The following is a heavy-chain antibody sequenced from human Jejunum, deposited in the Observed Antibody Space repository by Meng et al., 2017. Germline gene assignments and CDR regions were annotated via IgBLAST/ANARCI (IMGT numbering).Heavy chain of an antibody. CDR3: ARSENYSPFDY. CDR2: IIAGNGNT. V-gene: IGHV1-3*01. D-gene: IGHD2-15*01. CDR1: GYTFTSSG. Sequence: QVQLVQSGAEVKRPGASVKLSCKASGYTFTSSGIHWLRQAPGQRLEWLGWIIAGNGNTKYSQTFQGRVAITSDTSASTAYMELSSLTSADTAVYYCARSENYSPFDYWGQGTLVTVSS. J-gene: IGHJ4*02.